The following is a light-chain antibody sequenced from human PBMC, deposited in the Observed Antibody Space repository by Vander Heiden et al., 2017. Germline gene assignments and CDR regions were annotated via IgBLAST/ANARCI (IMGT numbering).Light chain of an antibody. CDR1: QSVLYSSNNKNY. CDR2: WAS. J-gene: IGKJ3*01. CDR3: QQYYSTPLT. V-gene: IGKV4-1*01. Sequence: DIVMTHSLDLLPVSLGERATINCKSSQSVLYSSNNKNYLAWYQQKPGQPPKLLIYWASTRESGVPDRFSGSGSGTDFTLTISSLQAEDVAVYYCQQYYSTPLTFGPGTKVDIK.